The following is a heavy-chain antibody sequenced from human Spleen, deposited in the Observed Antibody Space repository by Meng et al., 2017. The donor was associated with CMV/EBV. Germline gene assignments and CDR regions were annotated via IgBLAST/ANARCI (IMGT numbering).Heavy chain of an antibody. CDR3: ARDVSSTSGGTVTTGVALLDY. V-gene: IGHV4-30-4*08. CDR2: IFYSGST. J-gene: IGHJ4*02. Sequence: VSYWSWIRQPPGKGLEWIGYIFYSGSTYYTPSLRGRVTMSVDTSKNQFSLKLSSVTAADTAVYYCARDVSSTSGGTVTTGVALLDYWGQGTLVTVSS. D-gene: IGHD2-2*01. CDR1: VSY.